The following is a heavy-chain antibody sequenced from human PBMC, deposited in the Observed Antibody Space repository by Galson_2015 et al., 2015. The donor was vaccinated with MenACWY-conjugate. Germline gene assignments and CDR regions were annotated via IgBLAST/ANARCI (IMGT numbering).Heavy chain of an antibody. CDR2: IHVDNGPT. CDR1: GYSFTIYS. D-gene: IGHD3-22*01. V-gene: IGHV1-3*01. CDR3: GRDPKTKMIGGLPDF. J-gene: IGHJ6*04. Sequence: SVKVSCKASGYSFTIYSIHWVRQAPGQRLERMGWIHVDNGPTHYSQTFQGRVPITRDTSATTVYMELSSLTAEDTAVYYCGRDPKTKMIGGLPDFWGKGTTVTGSS.